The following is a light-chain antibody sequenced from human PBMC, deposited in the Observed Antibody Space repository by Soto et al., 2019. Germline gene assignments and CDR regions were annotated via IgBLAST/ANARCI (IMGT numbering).Light chain of an antibody. J-gene: IGLJ2*01. Sequence: QSVLTQSPSASASVGASVKLTCTLSSGPSSYAIAWHQQQPEKAPRYLMKLNRDGSHNKGDGIPDRFSGSSSGAEHYLTISNLQSEDEADYYCQTWGTGPHVVFGGGTKVTVL. CDR1: SGPSSYA. CDR3: QTWGTGPHVV. CDR2: LNRDGSH. V-gene: IGLV4-69*01.